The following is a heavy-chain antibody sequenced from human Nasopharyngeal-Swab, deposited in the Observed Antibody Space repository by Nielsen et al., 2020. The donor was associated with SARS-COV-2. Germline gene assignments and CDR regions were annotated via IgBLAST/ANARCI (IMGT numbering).Heavy chain of an antibody. CDR2: INHSGST. J-gene: IGHJ2*01. CDR3: ARAIVLYSSSWFPSGWYFDL. Sequence: SETMSLTCAVYGGSFSGYYWSWIRQPPGKGLEWIGEINHSGSTNYNPSLKSRVTILVDTSKNQISLKLSSVTAADTAVYYCARAIVLYSSSWFPSGWYFDLWGRGTLVTVSS. CDR1: GGSFSGYY. D-gene: IGHD6-13*01. V-gene: IGHV4-34*01.